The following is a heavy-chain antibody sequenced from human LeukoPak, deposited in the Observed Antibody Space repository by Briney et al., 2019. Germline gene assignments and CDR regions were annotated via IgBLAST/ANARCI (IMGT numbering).Heavy chain of an antibody. J-gene: IGHJ4*02. V-gene: IGHV3-7*01. CDR3: ARSRGYYYEKSGPADY. CDR2: IQQHGSET. CDR1: GFTFSNYW. Sequence: GGSLRLSCEGSGFTFSNYWMSWVRQAPGKGLEWVANIQQHGSETYYGDSVKGRFTISRDNAKNSLYLQMNSLSAEDTAVYYCARSRGYYYEKSGPADYWGQGTLVTVSS. D-gene: IGHD3-22*01.